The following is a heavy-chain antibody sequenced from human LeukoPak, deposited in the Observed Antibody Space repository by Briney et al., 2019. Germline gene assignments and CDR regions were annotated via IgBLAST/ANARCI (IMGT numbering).Heavy chain of an antibody. Sequence: ASVKVSCKASGGTFSSYAISWVRQAPGQGLEWMGRIIPILGIANYAQKFQGRVTITADKSTSTAYMELSSLRSEDTAVYYCAIDTVAGPNWFDPWGQGTLVTVSS. J-gene: IGHJ5*02. CDR2: IIPILGIA. D-gene: IGHD6-19*01. CDR1: GGTFSSYA. V-gene: IGHV1-69*04. CDR3: AIDTVAGPNWFDP.